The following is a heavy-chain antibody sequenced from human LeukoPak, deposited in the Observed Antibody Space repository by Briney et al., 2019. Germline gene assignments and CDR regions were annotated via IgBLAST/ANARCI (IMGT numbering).Heavy chain of an antibody. J-gene: IGHJ4*02. D-gene: IGHD4-11*01. CDR2: IKQDGSEK. Sequence: PGGSLRLSCAASGFTFSSYWMSWVRQAPGKGLEWVANIKQDGSEKYYVDSVKGRFTISRDNAKNSLYLQMNSLRAEDTAVYYCARAGVVTTLYYFDYWGQGTLVTVSS. CDR3: ARAGVVTTLYYFDY. V-gene: IGHV3-7*01. CDR1: GFTFSSYW.